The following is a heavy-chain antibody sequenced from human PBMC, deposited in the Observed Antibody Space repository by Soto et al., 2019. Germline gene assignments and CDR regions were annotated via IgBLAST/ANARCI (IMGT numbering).Heavy chain of an antibody. Sequence: GSLSLSCAASGFTFSSYAMSWVRQAPGKGLEWVSRISSGGSSTCYADSVKGRFTISRDNAKNTLYLQMNSLRAEDTAVYYCAVAVAGPTAIGYWGQGTLVTVSS. J-gene: IGHJ4*02. CDR2: ISSGGSST. CDR1: GFTFSSYA. D-gene: IGHD6-19*01. V-gene: IGHV3-74*01. CDR3: AVAVAGPTAIGY.